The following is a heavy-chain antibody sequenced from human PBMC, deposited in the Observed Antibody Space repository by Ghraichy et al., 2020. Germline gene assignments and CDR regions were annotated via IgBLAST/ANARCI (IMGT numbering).Heavy chain of an antibody. CDR1: GGSISSSSYY. J-gene: IGHJ3*02. CDR2: IYYSGST. V-gene: IGHV4-39*01. CDR3: ARGNLVVVTAPRAFDI. Sequence: SQTLSLTCTVSGGSISSSSYYWGWIRQPPGKGLEWIGSIYYSGSTYYNPSLKSRVTISVDTSENQFSLKLSSVTAADTAVYYCARGNLVVVTAPRAFDIWGQGTMVTVSS. D-gene: IGHD2-21*02.